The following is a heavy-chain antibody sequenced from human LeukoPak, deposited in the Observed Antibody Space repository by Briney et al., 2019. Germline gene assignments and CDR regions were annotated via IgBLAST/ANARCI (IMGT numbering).Heavy chain of an antibody. CDR2: IYYSGST. Sequence: SETLSLTCTVSSGSISSSSYYWGWIRQPPGKGLEWIGSIYYSGSTYYNPSLKSRVTISVDTSKNQFSLKLSSVTAADTAVYYCARHRLVRGVISRWFDPWGQGTLVTVSS. D-gene: IGHD3-10*01. CDR1: SGSISSSSYY. V-gene: IGHV4-39*01. CDR3: ARHRLVRGVISRWFDP. J-gene: IGHJ5*02.